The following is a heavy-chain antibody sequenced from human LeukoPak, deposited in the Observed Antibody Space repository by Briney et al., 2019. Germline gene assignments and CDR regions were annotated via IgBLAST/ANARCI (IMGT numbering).Heavy chain of an antibody. CDR3: LKPPMAYAFYM. D-gene: IGHD3-10*01. J-gene: IGHJ3*02. CDR2: VRYGGSHK. Sequence: GGSLRLSCAASGFTFRDKGMHWVRQAPGKGLEWVAFVRYGGSHKYYIDSVKGRFTISRDNSTNPLYLQMHSLRPEDTAVYYCLKPPMAYAFYMWAQGTMLTLSS. CDR1: GFTFRDKG. V-gene: IGHV3-30*02.